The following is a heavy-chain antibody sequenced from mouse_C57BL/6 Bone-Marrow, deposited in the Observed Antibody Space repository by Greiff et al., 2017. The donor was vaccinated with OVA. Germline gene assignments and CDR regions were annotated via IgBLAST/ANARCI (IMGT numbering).Heavy chain of an antibody. J-gene: IGHJ2*01. CDR1: GYTFTSYG. V-gene: IGHV1-81*01. Sequence: VQLQQSGAELARPGASVKLSCKASGYTFTSYGISWVKQSTGQGLEWIGEIYPRSGHTSYNEKFKGKATLTVDHYSSTAYMELRSLSSEDSAVYFCARGTTVVAEYCDFEGRGTTLTVSA. CDR3: ARGTTVVAEYCDF. D-gene: IGHD1-1*01. CDR2: IYPRSGHT.